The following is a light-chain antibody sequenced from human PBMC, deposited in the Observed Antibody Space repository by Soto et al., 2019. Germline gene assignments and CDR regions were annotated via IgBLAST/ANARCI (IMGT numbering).Light chain of an antibody. V-gene: IGLV2-14*03. J-gene: IGLJ2*01. Sequence: QSVLTQPASVSGSPGQSITISCTGTSSDSGAYNFVSWYQQHPGKAPKLMLYDVNIRPSGVSHRFSGSKSGNTASRTISGLQAEDEADCYCISWRTGTTMIFGGGTKVTVL. CDR3: ISWRTGTTMI. CDR1: SSDSGAYNF. CDR2: DVN.